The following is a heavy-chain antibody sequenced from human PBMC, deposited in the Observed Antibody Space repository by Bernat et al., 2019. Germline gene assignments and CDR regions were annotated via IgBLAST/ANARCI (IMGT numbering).Heavy chain of an antibody. V-gene: IGHV3-33*06. CDR3: AKDLRYSSGRSWFDP. CDR2: IWYDVSNK. CDR1: GFPFSSYG. D-gene: IGHD6-19*01. Sequence: QVQLVESGGGVVQPGRSLRLSCAASGFPFSSYGMHWVRQAPGKGLEWVAVIWYDVSNKYYADSVKGRFTISRDNSKNTLYLQMNSLRAEDTAVYYCAKDLRYSSGRSWFDPWGQGTLVTVSS. J-gene: IGHJ5*02.